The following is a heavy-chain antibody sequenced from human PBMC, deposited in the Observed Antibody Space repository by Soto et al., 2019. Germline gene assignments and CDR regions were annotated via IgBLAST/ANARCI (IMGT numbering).Heavy chain of an antibody. J-gene: IGHJ4*02. CDR2: INHSGST. CDR1: GGSFSGYY. Sequence: SETLSLTCAVYGGSFSGYYWSWIRQPPGKGLEWIGEINHSGSTNYNPSLKSRVTISVDTSKNQFSLKLSSVTAADTAVYYCARGYSSGWYPRRFDYWGQGTLVTVSS. V-gene: IGHV4-34*01. D-gene: IGHD6-19*01. CDR3: ARGYSSGWYPRRFDY.